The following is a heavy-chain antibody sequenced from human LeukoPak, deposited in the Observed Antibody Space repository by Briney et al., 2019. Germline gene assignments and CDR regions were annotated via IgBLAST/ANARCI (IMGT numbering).Heavy chain of an antibody. CDR2: ISSRSNYT. CDR1: GXTFSDDY. V-gene: IGHV3-11*06. J-gene: IGHJ4*02. D-gene: IGHD6-6*01. Sequence: PGGSLRLSCAASGXTFSDDYMSWIRQAPGKGLEWVSYISSRSNYTNYADSVKGRFTISRENAKHSLYLQMNSLRAEDTAVYYCARGEEYSSSSGPVDYWGQGTLVTVSS. CDR3: ARGEEYSSSSGPVDY.